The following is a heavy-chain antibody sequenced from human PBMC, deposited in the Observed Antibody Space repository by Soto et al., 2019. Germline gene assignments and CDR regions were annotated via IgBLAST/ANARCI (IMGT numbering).Heavy chain of an antibody. CDR1: GFTVSSNY. CDR3: ARGRGQLLLSAQSRWVYFDY. CDR2: IYSGGST. J-gene: IGHJ4*02. D-gene: IGHD2-21*02. Sequence: EVQLVESGGGLVQPGGSLRLSCAASGFTVSSNYMSWVRQAPGKGLEWVSGIYSGGSTYYADSVKSRFTISRDNSKNTLYLQRNSQRAEDTAVYYCARGRGQLLLSAQSRWVYFDYWGQGTLVTVSS. V-gene: IGHV3-66*01.